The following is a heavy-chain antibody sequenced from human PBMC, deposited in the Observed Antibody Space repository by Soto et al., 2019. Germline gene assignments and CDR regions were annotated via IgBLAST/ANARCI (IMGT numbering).Heavy chain of an antibody. V-gene: IGHV3-21*06. J-gene: IGHJ4*02. Sequence: PGGSLRLSCAASGFTFTRYSMNWVRQGPGKGLEWVSSISSTTNYIYYGDSMKGRFTISRDNAKNSLYLETNRLRAEDTAVYYCARESEDLTSNFDYWGQGTLVTVSS. CDR2: ISSTTNYI. CDR3: ARESEDLTSNFDY. CDR1: GFTFTRYS.